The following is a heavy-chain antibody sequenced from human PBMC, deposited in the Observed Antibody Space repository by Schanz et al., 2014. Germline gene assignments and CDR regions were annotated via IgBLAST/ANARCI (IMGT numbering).Heavy chain of an antibody. CDR1: GFTFSSYT. CDR2: ISGSGGST. D-gene: IGHD3-9*01. Sequence: EVQLLESGGGLVRPGGSLRLSCAASGFTFSSYTMNWVRQAPGKGLEWVSAISGSGGSTYDADSVKGRFTISRDNSKNTLYLQMNSLRAEDTAVYYCAKDHAGSDILTALGNWGQGTLVTVSS. J-gene: IGHJ4*02. V-gene: IGHV3-23*01. CDR3: AKDHAGSDILTALGN.